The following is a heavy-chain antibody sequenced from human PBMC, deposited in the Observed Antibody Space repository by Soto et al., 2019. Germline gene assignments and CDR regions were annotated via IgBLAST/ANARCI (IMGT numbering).Heavy chain of an antibody. D-gene: IGHD3-10*01. V-gene: IGHV1-18*01. J-gene: IGHJ6*02. Sequence: QVQLEQSAPEVKKPGASVKVSCKASGYTFTTYGISWVRQAPGQGLEWLGWINTHNGNTNYAQNLQGRVIMTADTSTSTAYMELRSLRSDDTAIYYCTREGSAPYYSYGMDAWGQGTTVTVSS. CDR2: INTHNGNT. CDR1: GYTFTTYG. CDR3: TREGSAPYYSYGMDA.